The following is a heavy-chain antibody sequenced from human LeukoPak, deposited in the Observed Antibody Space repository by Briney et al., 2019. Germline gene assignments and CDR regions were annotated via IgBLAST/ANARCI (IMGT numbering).Heavy chain of an antibody. CDR2: INTGNGNT. J-gene: IGHJ4*02. D-gene: IGHD3-22*01. CDR1: GYTFISYA. V-gene: IGHV1-3*03. CDR3: ARDYIFHYYDSSALPGPFDY. Sequence: GASVKVSCKASGYTFISYAMHWVRQAPGQRLEWMGWINTGNGNTKYSQEFQGRVTITRDTSANTAYMELSSLRSEDMAVYYCARDYIFHYYDSSALPGPFDYWGQGTLVTVSS.